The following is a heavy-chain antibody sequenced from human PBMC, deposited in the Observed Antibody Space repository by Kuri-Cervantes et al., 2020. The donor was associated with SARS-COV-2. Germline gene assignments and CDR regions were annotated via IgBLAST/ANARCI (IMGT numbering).Heavy chain of an antibody. CDR2: IGTAGDT. V-gene: IGHV3-13*01. J-gene: IGHJ6*02. Sequence: GESLKISCAASGFTFSSYDMHWVRQATGKGLEWVSAIGTAGDTYYPGSVKGRFTISRENAKNSLYLQMNSLRAEDTAVYYCARSYYDILTGYYRKLSYYYYGMDVWGQGTTVTVSS. D-gene: IGHD3-9*01. CDR1: GFTFSSYD. CDR3: ARSYYDILTGYYRKLSYYYYGMDV.